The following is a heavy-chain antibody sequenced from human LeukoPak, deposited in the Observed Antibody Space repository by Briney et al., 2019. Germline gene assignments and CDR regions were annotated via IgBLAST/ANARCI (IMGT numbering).Heavy chain of an antibody. D-gene: IGHD2-21*02. V-gene: IGHV3-23*01. Sequence: GESLRLSCAASGFTLSSSAISWVRHAPGKGLKWVSAIGSDNAPYYADSVKGRFTISRDSSKNTAYLQMNSLRAEDTAVYYCAKESLLSPNSFDYWGQGTLVTVSS. CDR1: GFTLSSSA. CDR2: IGSDNAP. J-gene: IGHJ4*02. CDR3: AKESLLSPNSFDY.